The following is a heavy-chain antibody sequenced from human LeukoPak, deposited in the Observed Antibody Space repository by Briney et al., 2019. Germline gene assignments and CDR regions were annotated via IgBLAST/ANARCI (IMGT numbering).Heavy chain of an antibody. CDR2: IYYSGST. CDR1: GGSISRSSYY. CDR3: ARDGIAVAGTLRTEGMVYYYYYMDV. J-gene: IGHJ6*03. V-gene: IGHV4-39*07. Sequence: SETLSLTCTVSGGSISRSSYYWGWIRQPPGKGLEWIGSIYYSGSTYYNPSLKSRVTISVDTSKNQFSLKLSSVTPEDTAVYYCARDGIAVAGTLRTEGMVYYYYYMDVWGKGTTVTVSS. D-gene: IGHD6-19*01.